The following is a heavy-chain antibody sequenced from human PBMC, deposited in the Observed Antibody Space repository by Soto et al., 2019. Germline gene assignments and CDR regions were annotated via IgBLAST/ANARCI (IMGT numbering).Heavy chain of an antibody. CDR2: INAGNGNT. CDR3: ARDLGVGAASDY. Sequence: QVQLVQSGAEVKKPGASVKVSCEASGYTYTSYAMDGVRQAPGQRLEWMGWINAGNGNTKYSHKFQGRVTITRDTSASTAYMELSSLRSEDTAVYYCARDLGVGAASDYWGQGTLVTVSS. D-gene: IGHD1-26*01. V-gene: IGHV1-3*01. CDR1: GYTYTSYA. J-gene: IGHJ4*02.